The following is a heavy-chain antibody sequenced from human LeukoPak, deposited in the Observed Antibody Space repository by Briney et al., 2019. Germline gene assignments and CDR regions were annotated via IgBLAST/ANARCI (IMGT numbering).Heavy chain of an antibody. J-gene: IGHJ4*02. CDR3: ARDRATIAARLDY. D-gene: IGHD6-6*01. CDR2: IFYSGST. V-gene: IGHV4-39*07. Sequence: PSETLSLTCTVSGGSISTSSYYWGWVRQPPGKGLEWIGNIFYSGSTYYNPSLKSRVTISVDTSKNQFSLKLSSVAAADTAVYYCARDRATIAARLDYWGQGTLVTVSS. CDR1: GGSISTSSYY.